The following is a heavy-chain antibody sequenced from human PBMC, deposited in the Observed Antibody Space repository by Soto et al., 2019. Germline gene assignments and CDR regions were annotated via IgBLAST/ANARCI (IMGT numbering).Heavy chain of an antibody. D-gene: IGHD3-22*01. V-gene: IGHV3-33*01. Sequence: PGRSLRLSCAASGFTFSSLGMHWVRQAPGKGLEWVAVIWYDGSNKYYADSVKGRFTISRDNSKNTLYLQMNSLRAEDTAVYYCARDGDYYDSSGYGPIDYWGQGTLVTVSS. CDR2: IWYDGSNK. CDR3: ARDGDYYDSSGYGPIDY. CDR1: GFTFSSLG. J-gene: IGHJ4*02.